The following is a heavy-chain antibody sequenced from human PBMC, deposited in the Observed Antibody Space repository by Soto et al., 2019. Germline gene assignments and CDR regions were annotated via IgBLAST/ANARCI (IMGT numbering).Heavy chain of an antibody. D-gene: IGHD6-6*01. CDR3: AKDRGNEYSSSLSYYYYMDV. Sequence: GGSLRLSCAASGFTFSSYAMSWVRQAPGKGLEWVSAISGSGGSTYYADSVKGRFTISRDNSKNTLYLQMNSLRAEDTAVYYCAKDRGNEYSSSLSYYYYMDVWGKGTTVTVSS. J-gene: IGHJ6*03. V-gene: IGHV3-23*01. CDR2: ISGSGGST. CDR1: GFTFSSYA.